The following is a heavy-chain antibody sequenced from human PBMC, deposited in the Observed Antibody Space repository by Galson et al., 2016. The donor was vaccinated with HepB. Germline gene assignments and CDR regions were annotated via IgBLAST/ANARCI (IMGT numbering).Heavy chain of an antibody. Sequence: KASGYTFTHYGIAWVRQAPGQGFEWMGWISGNNGNTNYAQKIQDRVTMTIDTSTSTAHMELRSLKSDDTAVYYCVRDYWFDPWGQGTLVIVSS. V-gene: IGHV1-18*01. CDR2: ISGNNGNT. J-gene: IGHJ5*02. CDR1: GYTFTHYG. CDR3: VRDYWFDP.